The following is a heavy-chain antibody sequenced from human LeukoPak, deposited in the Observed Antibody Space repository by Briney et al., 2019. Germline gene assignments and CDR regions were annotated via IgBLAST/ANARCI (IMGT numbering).Heavy chain of an antibody. V-gene: IGHV3-21*01. CDR1: GFTFSSYS. Sequence: GGSLRLSCAASGFTFSSYSMNWVRQAPGKGLEWVSSISSSSSYKYYADSVKGRFTISRDNAKNSLYLQMNSLRAEDTAVYYCARDRIPGGAAFDYWGQGTLVTVSS. J-gene: IGHJ4*02. CDR3: ARDRIPGGAAFDY. D-gene: IGHD2-15*01. CDR2: ISSSSSYK.